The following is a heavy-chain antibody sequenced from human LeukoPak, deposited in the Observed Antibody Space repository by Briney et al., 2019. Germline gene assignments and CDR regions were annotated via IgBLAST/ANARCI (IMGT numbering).Heavy chain of an antibody. CDR1: GFTFSTYA. CDR3: AIGIQQWYFWDF. Sequence: GRSLRLSCAASGFTFSTYAIHWVRQAPGKGLEWAAVVWFDGNYQDYADSVKGRFTVSRDNFKNTVYLQMNSLRADDTAVYYCAIGIQQWYFWDFWGQGTLVTVSS. J-gene: IGHJ4*02. V-gene: IGHV3-33*01. D-gene: IGHD5-18*01. CDR2: VWFDGNYQ.